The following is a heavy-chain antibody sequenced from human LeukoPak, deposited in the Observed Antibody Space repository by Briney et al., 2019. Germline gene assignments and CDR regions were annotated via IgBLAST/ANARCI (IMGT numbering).Heavy chain of an antibody. J-gene: IGHJ4*02. CDR1: GGTFSSYA. Sequence: ASVKVSCKASGGTFSSYAISWVRQAPGQGLEWMGGIIPIFGTANYAQKFQGRVTITADKSTSTAYMELSSLRADDTAVYYCARPELPGWSVLFDFWGQGTLVTVSS. D-gene: IGHD2-15*01. CDR3: ARPELPGWSVLFDF. CDR2: IIPIFGTA. V-gene: IGHV1-69*06.